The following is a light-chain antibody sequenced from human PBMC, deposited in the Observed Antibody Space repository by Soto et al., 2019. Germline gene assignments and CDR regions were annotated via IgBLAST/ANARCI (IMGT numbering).Light chain of an antibody. Sequence: QSALTQPASVSGSPGQSITISCTGTSSDVGGYNYVSWYQQHPGKAPKLIIYEVSNRPSGVSNRFSGSKSGNTASLTISGLQAEDEAHYYCSSYTSTSTVVFGGGTKLTVL. J-gene: IGLJ2*01. CDR1: SSDVGGYNY. V-gene: IGLV2-14*01. CDR2: EVS. CDR3: SSYTSTSTVV.